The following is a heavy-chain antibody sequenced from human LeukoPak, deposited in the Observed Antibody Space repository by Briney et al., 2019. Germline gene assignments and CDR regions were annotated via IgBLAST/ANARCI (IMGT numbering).Heavy chain of an antibody. D-gene: IGHD3-22*01. V-gene: IGHV4-59*01. J-gene: IGHJ4*02. CDR1: GGSISRYL. CDR2: IYYSGST. CDR3: ARCITLMGDSTHYFDY. Sequence: SETLSLTRIVSGGSISRYLWRWIRQPPAKELEYIGYIYYSGSTNYNPSLMSRVTISVDTSKNQFSLKLSSVTAADTALYYCARCITLMGDSTHYFDYWGQGTLVTVSS.